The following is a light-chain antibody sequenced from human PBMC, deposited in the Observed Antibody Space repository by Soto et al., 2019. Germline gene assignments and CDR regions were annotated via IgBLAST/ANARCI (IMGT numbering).Light chain of an antibody. CDR1: PSVSNS. CDR3: QQRNKWPPVT. Sequence: ESVLTQSPATLSLSPGEIATLSCRASPSVSNSLAWYQHKPGQAPRLLIYDASNRATGVPTRFSGSGSGTDFPLTIVSLEPKDFAVYCCQQRNKWPPVTFGGGTRVEIK. V-gene: IGKV3-11*01. CDR2: DAS. J-gene: IGKJ4*01.